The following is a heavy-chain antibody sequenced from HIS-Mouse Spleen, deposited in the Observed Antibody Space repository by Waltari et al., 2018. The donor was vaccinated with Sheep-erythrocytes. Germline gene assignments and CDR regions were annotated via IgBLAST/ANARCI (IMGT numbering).Heavy chain of an antibody. Sequence: EVQLVESGGGLVKLGGSLRLSCAASGFTFSSYSMNWFRQGQGKGLEWVSAISMSSSYMCYAARVKGRFTISRDNAKNSLYLQMNSLRAEDTAVYYCARVASGATFDYWGQGTLVTVSS. D-gene: IGHD1-26*01. CDR2: ISMSSSYM. V-gene: IGHV3-21*01. CDR3: ARVASGATFDY. J-gene: IGHJ4*02. CDR1: GFTFSSYS.